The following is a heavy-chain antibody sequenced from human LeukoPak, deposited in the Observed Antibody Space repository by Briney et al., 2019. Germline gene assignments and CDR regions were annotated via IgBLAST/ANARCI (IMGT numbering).Heavy chain of an antibody. CDR1: GGSFSGYY. CDR2: INHSGST. V-gene: IGHV4-34*01. J-gene: IGHJ4*02. Sequence: SETLSLTCAVYGGSFSGYYWSWIRQPPGKGLEWIGEINHSGSTNYNPSLKSRVTISVDTSKNQFSLKLISVTAADTAVYYCAGRLSGTGYWGQGTLVTVSS. CDR3: AGRLSGTGY. D-gene: IGHD3-10*01.